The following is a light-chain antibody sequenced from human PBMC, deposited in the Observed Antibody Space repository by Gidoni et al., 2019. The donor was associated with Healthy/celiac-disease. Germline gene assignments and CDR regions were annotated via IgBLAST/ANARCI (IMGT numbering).Light chain of an antibody. CDR1: QSISSY. CDR2: AAS. J-gene: IGKJ2*04. Sequence: DIQMTQSPSSLSASVGDRVTITCRASQSISSYLNWYQQKPGKAPKLLIYAASSLQSGVPSRFSGSGSWTAFTLTTSSLQPEDFATYYCQQSYSTPLCSFGQGTKLEIK. CDR3: QQSYSTPLCS. V-gene: IGKV1-39*01.